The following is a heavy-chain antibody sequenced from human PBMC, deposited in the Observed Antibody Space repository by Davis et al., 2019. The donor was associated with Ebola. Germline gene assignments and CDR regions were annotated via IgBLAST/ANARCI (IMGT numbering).Heavy chain of an antibody. D-gene: IGHD4-17*01. CDR3: TTSPDYGEDY. J-gene: IGHJ4*02. CDR1: GFTFTNAW. V-gene: IGHV3-15*01. CDR2: VKSKKVGGTT. Sequence: GESLKISCAAPGFTFTNAWMSWVRQAPGTGLEWVGRVKSKKVGGTTDYAAPVKGRFTISRDDSKDTLYLQMNSLKTEDTAVYYCTTSPDYGEDYWGQGTLVTVSS.